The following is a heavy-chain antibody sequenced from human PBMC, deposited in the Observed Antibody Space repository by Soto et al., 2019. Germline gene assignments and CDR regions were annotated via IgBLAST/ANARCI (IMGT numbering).Heavy chain of an antibody. V-gene: IGHV1-69*02. Sequence: QVQLVQSGAEVKKPGSSVKVSCKASGDTFSFYTINWVRQAPGLGLEWVGRINPILSMSNYAQKFQGRVTMTADKSTSTAYMELRSLIFEDTAIYYCATSYGSGYRAFDYWGQGALDTVSS. CDR2: INPILSMS. J-gene: IGHJ4*02. D-gene: IGHD3-10*01. CDR1: GDTFSFYT. CDR3: ATSYGSGYRAFDY.